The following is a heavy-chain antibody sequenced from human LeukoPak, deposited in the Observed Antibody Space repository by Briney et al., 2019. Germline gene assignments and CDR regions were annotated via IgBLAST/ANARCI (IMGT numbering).Heavy chain of an antibody. CDR3: TSQNDY. CDR2: IRSKANSYAT. Sequence: PGGSLKLSCAASGFTFSGSAMHWVRQASGKGLEWVGRIRSKANSYATAYAASVKGRFTISRDDSKNTAYLQMNSLKNEDTAVYSCTSQNDYWGQGTLVTVSS. J-gene: IGHJ4*02. V-gene: IGHV3-73*01. CDR1: GFTFSGSA.